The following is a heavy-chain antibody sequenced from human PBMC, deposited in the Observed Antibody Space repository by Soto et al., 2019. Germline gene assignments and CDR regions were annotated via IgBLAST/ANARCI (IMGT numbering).Heavy chain of an antibody. CDR2: IYYSGST. CDR3: ARHTPAISISDH. J-gene: IGHJ4*02. CDR1: GGSISSSSYY. Sequence: QLQLQESGPGLVKPSETLSLTCTVSGGSISSSSYYWGWIRQPPGKGLEWIGSIYYSGSTYYNPPLKSRVTISVDTSKNHFSLKLSSVTAADTAVYYCARHTPAISISDHWGQGTLVTVSS. V-gene: IGHV4-39*01. D-gene: IGHD3-3*01.